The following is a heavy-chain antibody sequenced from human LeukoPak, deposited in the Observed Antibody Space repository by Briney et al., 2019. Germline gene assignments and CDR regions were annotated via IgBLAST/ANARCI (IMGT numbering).Heavy chain of an antibody. CDR3: ARFPYYDSSGYYHSRAFDI. CDR1: GGTFSKYT. D-gene: IGHD3-22*01. J-gene: IGHJ3*02. Sequence: GASVKVSCKASGGTFSKYTISWVRQRPGQGLEWMGGIIPIFGTANYAQKFQGRVTITADESTSTAYMELSSLRSEDTAVYYCARFPYYDSSGYYHSRAFDIWGQGTMVTVSS. V-gene: IGHV1-69*13. CDR2: IIPIFGTA.